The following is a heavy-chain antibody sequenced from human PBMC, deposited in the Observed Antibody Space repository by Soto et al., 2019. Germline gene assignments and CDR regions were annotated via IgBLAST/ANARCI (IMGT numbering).Heavy chain of an antibody. Sequence: QVQLQESGPGLVKPSQTLSLTCTVSGGSISSGGYSWSWIRQHPAKGLEWIGYIYYSGSTYYNPSLKSRVTISVDTSKNQCSLKLSSVTAADTAVYYCRGVVPAALYYYGMDVWGQGTTVTVSS. V-gene: IGHV4-31*03. CDR1: GGSISSGGYS. D-gene: IGHD2-2*01. CDR3: RGVVPAALYYYGMDV. CDR2: IYYSGST. J-gene: IGHJ6*02.